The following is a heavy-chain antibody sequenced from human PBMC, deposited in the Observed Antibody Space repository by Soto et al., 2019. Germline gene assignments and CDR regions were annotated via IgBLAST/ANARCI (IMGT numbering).Heavy chain of an antibody. Sequence: SVKVSCKASGFTFTSSAMQWVRQARGQRLEWIGWIVVGSGNANYAQKFQERVTITRDMSTSTAYMELSSLRSEDTAVYYCAAAEYYDFWSGPSPLNVWGKGTTVTVSS. J-gene: IGHJ6*04. CDR1: GFTFTSSA. D-gene: IGHD3-3*01. CDR3: AAAEYYDFWSGPSPLNV. V-gene: IGHV1-58*02. CDR2: IVVGSGNA.